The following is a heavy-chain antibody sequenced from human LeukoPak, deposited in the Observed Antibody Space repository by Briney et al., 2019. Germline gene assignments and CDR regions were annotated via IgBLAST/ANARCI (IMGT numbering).Heavy chain of an antibody. J-gene: IGHJ4*02. CDR3: ARKGLAYCSGGSCYPYFDY. CDR1: GDSISGSSYY. Sequence: PSETLSLTCTVSGDSISGSSYYWGWIRQPPGKGLEWIGNIYYGGSTYYNPSLKSRVSISVDTSNNQFSLKVSSVTAADTAVYYCARKGLAYCSGGSCYPYFDYWGQGTLVTVSS. D-gene: IGHD2-15*01. CDR2: IYYGGST. V-gene: IGHV4-39*01.